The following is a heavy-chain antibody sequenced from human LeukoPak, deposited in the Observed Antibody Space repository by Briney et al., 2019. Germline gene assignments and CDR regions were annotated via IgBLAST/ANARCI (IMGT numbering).Heavy chain of an antibody. J-gene: IGHJ4*02. Sequence: GGSLRLSCAASGFTFRSYAMSWVRQAPGMGLEWVSAITGSGATTYYADSVRGRFTISRDNSKNTLYLQMNGLRAEDTAVYYCAKDRSLAGAESLDYWGQGTLVTVSS. V-gene: IGHV3-23*01. D-gene: IGHD1-26*01. CDR3: AKDRSLAGAESLDY. CDR2: ITGSGATT. CDR1: GFTFRSYA.